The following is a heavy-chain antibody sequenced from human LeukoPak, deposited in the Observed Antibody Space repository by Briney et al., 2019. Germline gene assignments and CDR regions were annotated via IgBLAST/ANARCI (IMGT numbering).Heavy chain of an antibody. CDR3: ARPARLYCSGGSCYAGYYGMDV. CDR2: IRYDGSKK. J-gene: IGHJ6*02. D-gene: IGHD2-15*01. Sequence: GGSLRLSSAASGFTFSHYGMHWVRQAPGKGLEWVAFIRYDGSKKYYADSVKGRFTISRDNSKNTLYLQMNSLRAEDTAVYYCARPARLYCSGGSCYAGYYGMDVWGQGTTVTVSS. V-gene: IGHV3-30*02. CDR1: GFTFSHYG.